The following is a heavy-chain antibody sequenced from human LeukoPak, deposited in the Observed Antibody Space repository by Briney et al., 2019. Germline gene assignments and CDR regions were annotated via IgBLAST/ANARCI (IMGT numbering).Heavy chain of an antibody. J-gene: IGHJ3*02. Sequence: TSETLSLTCTVSGGSISSYYWSWIRQPPGKGLEWIWYIYYSGSANYNPSLKSRVTISVDTSKNQISLKLSSVTAADTAVYYCARDKGRSSGSYLNAFDIWGQGTMVTVSS. CDR1: GGSISSYY. V-gene: IGHV4-59*01. CDR2: IYYSGSA. D-gene: IGHD1-26*01. CDR3: ARDKGRSSGSYLNAFDI.